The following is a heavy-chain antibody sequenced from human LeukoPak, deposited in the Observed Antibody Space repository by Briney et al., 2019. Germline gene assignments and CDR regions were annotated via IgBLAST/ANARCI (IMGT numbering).Heavy chain of an antibody. D-gene: IGHD3-22*01. Sequence: PSETLSLTCAVYGGSFSGYYWSWIRQAPGKGLEWVSYSSSSSSTIYYADSVKGRFTISRDNAKNSLYLQMNSLRAEDTAVYYCATSTSGYYYAPFDYWGQGTLVTVSS. J-gene: IGHJ4*02. CDR3: ATSTSGYYYAPFDY. CDR2: SSSSSSTI. CDR1: GGSFSGYY. V-gene: IGHV3-11*04.